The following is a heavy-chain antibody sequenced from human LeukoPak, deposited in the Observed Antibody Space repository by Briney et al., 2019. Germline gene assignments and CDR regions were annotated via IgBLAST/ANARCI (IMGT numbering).Heavy chain of an antibody. J-gene: IGHJ4*02. V-gene: IGHV4-38-2*02. CDR2: IYHSGST. CDR1: GYSISSGYY. CDR3: ARARIAAARFFDY. Sequence: SETLSLTCTVSGYSISSGYYWGWIRQPPGKGLEWIGSIYHSGSTYYNPSLKSRVTISVDTSKNQFSLKLSSVTAADTAVYYCARARIAAARFFDYWGQGTLVTVSS. D-gene: IGHD6-13*01.